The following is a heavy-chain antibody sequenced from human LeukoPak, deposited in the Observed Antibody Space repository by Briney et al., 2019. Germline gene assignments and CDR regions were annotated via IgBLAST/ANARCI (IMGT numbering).Heavy chain of an antibody. Sequence: SETLSLTCTVSGGSISSYYWSWIRQPPGKGLEWIGYIYYRGSTNYNPSLKSRVTISVDTSKNQFSLHLSSVTAADTAVYYCARHVTGHYFDSWGQGTLVTVSS. CDR1: GGSISSYY. D-gene: IGHD1-14*01. CDR2: IYYRGST. CDR3: ARHVTGHYFDS. J-gene: IGHJ4*02. V-gene: IGHV4-59*08.